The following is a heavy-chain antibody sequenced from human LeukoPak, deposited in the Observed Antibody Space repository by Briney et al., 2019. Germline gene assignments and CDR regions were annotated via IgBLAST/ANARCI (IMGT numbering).Heavy chain of an antibody. CDR1: GGSISGSSYY. J-gene: IGHJ6*03. CDR3: ARALESSLGRSWPSGYMDV. V-gene: IGHV4-61*05. D-gene: IGHD3-10*01. Sequence: PSETLSLTCTVSGGSISGSSYYWGWIRQPPGKGLEWIGYIYYSGSTNYNPSLKSRVTISVDTSKNQFSLKLSSVTAADTAVYYCARALESSLGRSWPSGYMDVWGKGTTVTVSS. CDR2: IYYSGST.